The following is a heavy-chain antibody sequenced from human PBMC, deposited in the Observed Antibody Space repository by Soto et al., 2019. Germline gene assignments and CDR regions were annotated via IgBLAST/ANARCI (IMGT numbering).Heavy chain of an antibody. CDR1: GFTFGDYA. CDR2: IRSKAYGGTT. CDR3: TRSALEYYDFWSGYRWAEKNDY. J-gene: IGHJ4*02. Sequence: GGSLRLSCTASGFTFGDYAMSWFRQAPGKGLEWVGFIRSKAYGGTTEYAASVKGRFTISRDDSKSIAYLQMNSLKTEDTAVYYCTRSALEYYDFWSGYRWAEKNDYWGQGTLVTVSS. V-gene: IGHV3-49*03. D-gene: IGHD3-3*01.